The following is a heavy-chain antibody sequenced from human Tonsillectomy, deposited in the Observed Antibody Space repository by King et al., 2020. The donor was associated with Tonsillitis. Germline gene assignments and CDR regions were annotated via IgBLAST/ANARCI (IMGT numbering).Heavy chain of an antibody. J-gene: IGHJ4*02. CDR2: IHRVGTT. CDR1: VFTFSDYY. Sequence: VQLVESGGGLIQPGGSLRLSCAASVFTFSDYYVSWVRQAPGKGLEWVSVIHRVGTTYYLDSLKGRFNVSRDKSRNTVYIHMKSLRAEDTGVYYCASGHELSESSAYYPGLDYWGQGTLVTVSS. D-gene: IGHD3-22*01. CDR3: ASGHELSESSAYYPGLDY. V-gene: IGHV3-53*01.